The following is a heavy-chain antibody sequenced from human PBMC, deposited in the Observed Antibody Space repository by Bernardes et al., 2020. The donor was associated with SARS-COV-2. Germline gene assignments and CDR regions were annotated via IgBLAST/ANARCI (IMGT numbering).Heavy chain of an antibody. CDR2: IYSGGST. D-gene: IGHD1-1*01. CDR3: ARDLEEQGAFDI. Sequence: GSSLKVWCAASGFTVSSNYMSWVRQAPGKGLEWVSVIYSGGSTYYADSVKGRFTISRHNSKNTLYLQMNSLRAEDTAVYYCARDLEEQGAFDIWGQGTMVTVSS. V-gene: IGHV3-53*04. CDR1: GFTVSSNY. J-gene: IGHJ3*02.